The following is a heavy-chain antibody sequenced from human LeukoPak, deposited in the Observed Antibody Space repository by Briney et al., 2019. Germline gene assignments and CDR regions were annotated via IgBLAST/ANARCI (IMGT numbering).Heavy chain of an antibody. D-gene: IGHD3-22*01. CDR2: ISSSGSTI. CDR1: GFTFSSYE. CDR3: ARDRYYDSSGYSFDY. J-gene: IGHJ4*02. V-gene: IGHV3-48*03. Sequence: GGSLRLSCAASGFTFSSYEMNWVRQAPGKGLEWVSYISSSGSTIYYADSVKGRFTISRDNAKNSLYLQMNSLRAEDTAVYYCARDRYYDSSGYSFDYWGQGTLVTVSP.